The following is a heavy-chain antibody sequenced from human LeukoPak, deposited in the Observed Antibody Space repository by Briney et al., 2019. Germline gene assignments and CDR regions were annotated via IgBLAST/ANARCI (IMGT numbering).Heavy chain of an antibody. D-gene: IGHD6-19*01. CDR3: ARDKQWLVPWFDP. CDR1: GFTFSSYG. J-gene: IGHJ5*02. CDR2: IWYDGSNK. Sequence: GGSLRLSCAASGFTFSSYGMHWVRQAPGKGLEWVAVIWYDGSNKYYADSVKGRFTISRDNSKNPLYLQMNSLRAEDTAVYYCARDKQWLVPWFDPWGQGTLVTVSS. V-gene: IGHV3-33*01.